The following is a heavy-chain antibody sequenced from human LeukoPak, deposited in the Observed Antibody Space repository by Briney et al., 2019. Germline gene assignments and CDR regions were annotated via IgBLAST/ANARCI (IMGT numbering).Heavy chain of an antibody. D-gene: IGHD2-15*01. V-gene: IGHV4-34*01. Sequence: KPSETLSLTCAVYGGSFSGYYWSWIRQPPGKGLEWIGEINHSGSTNYNPSLKSRVTISVDTSKNQFSLELSSVTAADTAVYYCARGVYCSGGSCYGDFDYWGQGTLVTVSS. CDR3: ARGVYCSGGSCYGDFDY. CDR1: GGSFSGYY. CDR2: INHSGST. J-gene: IGHJ4*02.